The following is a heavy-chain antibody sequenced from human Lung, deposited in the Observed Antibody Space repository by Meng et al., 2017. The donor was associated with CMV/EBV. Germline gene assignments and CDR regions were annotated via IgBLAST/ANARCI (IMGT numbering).Heavy chain of an antibody. CDR2: ISSSGSTI. V-gene: IGHV3-11*04. D-gene: IGHD2-2*01. CDR3: ARDLIVVVPAAPLDYYRMDV. CDR1: GFTFSDYY. J-gene: IGHJ6*02. Sequence: SCAASGFTFSDYYMSWIRQAPRKGLAMVSYISSSGSTIYYADSVKGRFTISRDNAKNSLYLQMNSLRAEDTAVYYCARDLIVVVPAAPLDYYRMDVWGQGXTVTVSS.